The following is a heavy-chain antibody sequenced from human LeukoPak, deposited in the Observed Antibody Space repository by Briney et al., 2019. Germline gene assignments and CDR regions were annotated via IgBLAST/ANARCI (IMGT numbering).Heavy chain of an antibody. CDR2: IHYSGNT. CDR1: GGSISSSTYY. J-gene: IGHJ4*02. V-gene: IGHV4-39*01. Sequence: SETLSLTCTVSGGSISSSTYYWVWIRQPPGKGLEWIGSIHYSGNTYYNPSLKSRVTISVDTFKNQFSLRLSSVTAADTAVYYCARTFSSSSSYWGQGTLVTVSS. CDR3: ARTFSSSSSY. D-gene: IGHD6-6*01.